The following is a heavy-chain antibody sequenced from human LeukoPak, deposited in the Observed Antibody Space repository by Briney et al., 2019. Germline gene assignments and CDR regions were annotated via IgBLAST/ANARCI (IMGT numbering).Heavy chain of an antibody. CDR2: FYYSGST. J-gene: IGHJ4*02. CDR3: ARVTGYMIEDYFDY. CDR1: GGSISSNSYY. D-gene: IGHD3-22*01. V-gene: IGHV4-39*07. Sequence: PSETLSLTCSVSGGSISSNSYYWGWIRQPPGKGLEWIGSFYYSGSTYYNSSLKSRVTISLDMSKSQFSLKLSSVTAADTAVYYCARVTGYMIEDYFDYWGQGTLVTVSS.